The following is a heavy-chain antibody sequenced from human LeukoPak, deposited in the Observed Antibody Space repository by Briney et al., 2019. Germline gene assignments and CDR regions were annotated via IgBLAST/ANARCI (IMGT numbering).Heavy chain of an antibody. J-gene: IGHJ4*02. D-gene: IGHD3-22*01. CDR1: GYTFTSYY. CDR3: ARVSLGRDSSGYSHFDY. Sequence: GASVKVSCKASGYTFTSYYMHWVRQSPGQGLEWMGIINSSGGSTSYAQKFQGRVTMTRDTSTSTVYMELSSLRSEDTAVYYCARVSLGRDSSGYSHFDYWGQGTLVTVSS. CDR2: INSSGGST. V-gene: IGHV1-46*01.